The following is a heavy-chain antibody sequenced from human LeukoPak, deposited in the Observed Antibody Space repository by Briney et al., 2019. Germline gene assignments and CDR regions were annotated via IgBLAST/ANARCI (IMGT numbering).Heavy chain of an antibody. V-gene: IGHV1-69*13. CDR3: ARFLSAPYYFDY. J-gene: IGHJ4*02. Sequence: GASVKVSCKASGGTFSSYAISWVRQAPGQGLEWMGGIIPIFGTANYAQKFQGRVTITADESTSTAYMELSSLRSEDTAVYYCARFLSAPYYFDYWGQGTLVTVSS. CDR2: IIPIFGTA. CDR1: GGTFSSYA. D-gene: IGHD3-16*02.